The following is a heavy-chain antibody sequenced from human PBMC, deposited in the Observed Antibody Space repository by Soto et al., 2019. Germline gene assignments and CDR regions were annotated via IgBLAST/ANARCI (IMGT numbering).Heavy chain of an antibody. J-gene: IGHJ4*02. CDR3: ARGRYGDY. D-gene: IGHD1-1*01. V-gene: IGHV1-18*01. CDR1: GYAFTTYG. CDR2: ISAHNDNT. Sequence: QVHLVQSGAEVKKPGASVKVSCQGSGYAFTTYGITWVRQAPGQGLEWMGWISAHNDNTNYAQKLQGRVTVTRDTSTSTAYMELRSLRYDDTAVYSCARGRYGDYWGQGALVTVSS.